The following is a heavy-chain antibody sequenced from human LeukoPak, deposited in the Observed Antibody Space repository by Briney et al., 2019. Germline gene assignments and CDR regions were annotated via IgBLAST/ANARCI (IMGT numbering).Heavy chain of an antibody. CDR3: ARDTSGYRRGSFDY. V-gene: IGHV4-59*01. CDR2: IYYSGST. J-gene: IGHJ4*02. Sequence: AETLSLTCTVSGVSINSYYWIWIRQPPGKGLEWMGYIYYSGSTNYNPSLKSRVTISLDTSNNQFSLKLSSVTAADTAVYYCARDTSGYRRGSFDYWGQGTLVTVSS. D-gene: IGHD3-22*01. CDR1: GVSINSYY.